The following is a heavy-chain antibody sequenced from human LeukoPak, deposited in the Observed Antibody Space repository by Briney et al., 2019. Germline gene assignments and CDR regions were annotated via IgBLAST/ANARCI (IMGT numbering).Heavy chain of an antibody. CDR3: ARGTGYDFWSGTNNWFDP. CDR2: FDPEDGET. D-gene: IGHD3-3*01. Sequence: ASVKVSCKVSGYTLTELSMHWVRQAPGKGLEWMGGFDPEDGETIYAQKFQGRVTMTEDTSTDTAYMELSSLRSEDTAVYYCARGTGYDFWSGTNNWFDPWGQGTLVTVSS. V-gene: IGHV1-24*01. J-gene: IGHJ5*02. CDR1: GYTLTELS.